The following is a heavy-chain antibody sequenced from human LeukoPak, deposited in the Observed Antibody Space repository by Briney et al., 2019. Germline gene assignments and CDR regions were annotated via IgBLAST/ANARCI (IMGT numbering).Heavy chain of an antibody. D-gene: IGHD1-26*01. CDR2: ISAYNGNT. J-gene: IGHJ5*02. V-gene: IGHV1-18*01. Sequence: GASVKVSCKASGYTFTSYGTSWVRQAPGQGLEWMGWISAYNGNTNYAQKLQGRVTMTTDTSTSTAYMELRSLRSDDTAVYYCARVAQEWELLGWFDPWGQGTLVTVSS. CDR3: ARVAQEWELLGWFDP. CDR1: GYTFTSYG.